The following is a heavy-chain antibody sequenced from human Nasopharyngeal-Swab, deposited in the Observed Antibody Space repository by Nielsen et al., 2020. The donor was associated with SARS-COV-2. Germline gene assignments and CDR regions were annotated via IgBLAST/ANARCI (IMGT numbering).Heavy chain of an antibody. J-gene: IGHJ3*02. Sequence: GRSLTLSCVASGLNSSSYSINWVRQVPGNWLVWVSCISGDGSATSYADSVQGRFIISRDNARNTVFLQMNSMREEDTAVYYCEGIWSSSDAFEIWGQGTMVTISS. CDR2: ISGDGSAT. CDR3: EGIWSSSDAFEI. D-gene: IGHD2-15*01. CDR1: GLNSSSYS. V-gene: IGHV3-74*01.